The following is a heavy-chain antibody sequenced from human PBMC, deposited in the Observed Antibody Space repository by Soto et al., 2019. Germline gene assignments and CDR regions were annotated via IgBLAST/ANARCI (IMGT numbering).Heavy chain of an antibody. J-gene: IGHJ5*02. CDR2: INAGNGNT. D-gene: IGHD3-22*01. CDR1: GYTFTSYA. V-gene: IGHV1-3*01. CDR3: ARMSSGYYFHNNWFDP. Sequence: ASVKVSCKASGYTFTSYAMHWVRQAPGQRLEWMGWINAGNGNTKYSQKFQGRVTITRDTSASTAYMELSSLRSEDTAVYYCARMSSGYYFHNNWFDPWGQGTLVTVSS.